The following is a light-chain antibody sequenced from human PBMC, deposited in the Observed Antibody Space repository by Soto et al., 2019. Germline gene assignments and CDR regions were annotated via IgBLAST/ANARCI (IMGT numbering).Light chain of an antibody. J-gene: IGLJ1*01. CDR1: SSDVGGYDF. CDR2: DVT. CDR3: SSFAGGNIYV. Sequence: QSVLTQPASVSGSPGQSITISCTGTSSDVGGYDFVSWHQQHPGKAPRLIIYDVTKRPSGVPDRFSGSKSGYTASLTVSGLQAEDEADYYCSSFAGGNIYVFGTGTKLTVL. V-gene: IGLV2-8*01.